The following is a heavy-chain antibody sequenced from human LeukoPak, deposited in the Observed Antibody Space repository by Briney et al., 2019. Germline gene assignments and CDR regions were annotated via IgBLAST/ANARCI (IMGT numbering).Heavy chain of an antibody. D-gene: IGHD3-22*01. V-gene: IGHV3-30-3*01. CDR3: AREPRYCDSSGSGIFDY. CDR1: GFTFSSYA. J-gene: IGHJ4*02. Sequence: GGSLRLSCAASGFTFSSYAMHWVRQAPGKGLEWVAVISYDGSNKYYADSVKGRFTISRDNSKNTLYLQMNSLRAEDTAVYYCAREPRYCDSSGSGIFDYWGQGTLVTVSS. CDR2: ISYDGSNK.